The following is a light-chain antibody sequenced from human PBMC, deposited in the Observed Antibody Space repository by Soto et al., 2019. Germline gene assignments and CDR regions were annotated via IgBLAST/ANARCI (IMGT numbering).Light chain of an antibody. CDR2: EDI. CDR1: SSNVGSYNL. V-gene: IGLV2-23*01. CDR3: CSYAGGTSVV. J-gene: IGLJ7*02. Sequence: QCALTQPASVSGSPGQSITISCTGTSSNVGSYNLVSWYQQHPGKAPKLMIYEDIERPSGVSNRFSGSKSGNTASLTISGLQTEDEADYYCCSYAGGTSVVFGGGTQLTAL.